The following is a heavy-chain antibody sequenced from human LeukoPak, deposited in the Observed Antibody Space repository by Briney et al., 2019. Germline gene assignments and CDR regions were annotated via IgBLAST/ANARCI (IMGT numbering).Heavy chain of an antibody. CDR3: ARDRMVATVFDY. V-gene: IGHV3-74*03. D-gene: IGHD5-12*01. CDR2: TYNDGSTT. J-gene: IGHJ4*02. CDR1: GFTFSKYW. Sequence: GGSLRLSCAASGFTFSKYWMHWVRQAPGKGLVWVSRTYNDGSTTTYADSVKGRFTISRDNAKNTLFLQMNSLRAEDTAVYYCARDRMVATVFDYWGQGTLVTVSS.